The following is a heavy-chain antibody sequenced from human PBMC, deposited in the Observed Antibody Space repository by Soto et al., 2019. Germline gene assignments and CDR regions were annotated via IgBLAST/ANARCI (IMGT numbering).Heavy chain of an antibody. V-gene: IGHV3-7*04. CDR1: GFTLSSLG. D-gene: IGHD3-22*01. J-gene: IGHJ3*02. CDR3: ARGDYYDTSGPFSEAFDI. CDR2: IKPDGGQK. Sequence: GGPLRLSWAASGFTLSSLGMSWVRQAPGKGLEWVANIKPDGGQKWYVDSVKGRFTISRDNAKKSLYLQMNSLRAEDTAVYYCARGDYYDTSGPFSEAFDIWGQGTMVTVSS.